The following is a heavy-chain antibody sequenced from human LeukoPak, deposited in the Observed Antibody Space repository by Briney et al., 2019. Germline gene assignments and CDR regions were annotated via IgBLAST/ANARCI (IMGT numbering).Heavy chain of an antibody. D-gene: IGHD3-9*01. V-gene: IGHV3-30-3*01. CDR2: ISYDGSNK. Sequence: GGSLRLSCAASGFTFSDFYMTWIRQAPGKGLEWVAVISYDGSNKYYADSVKGRFTISRDNSKNTLYLQMNSLRAEDTAVYYCARDEGYYDILTGYYFRDHWGQGTLVTVSS. CDR3: ARDEGYYDILTGYYFRDH. CDR1: GFTFSDFY. J-gene: IGHJ4*02.